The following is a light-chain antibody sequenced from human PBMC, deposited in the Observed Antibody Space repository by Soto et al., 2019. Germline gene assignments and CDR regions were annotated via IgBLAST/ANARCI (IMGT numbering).Light chain of an antibody. CDR2: NNN. Sequence: QSVLTQPPSASGTPGQRVTISCSGSSSNIGSNTVNWYQHLPGTAPKLLIYNNNQRPSGVPDRFSGSKSGTSASLAISGLQAEDEADYYCQSYDISLHNYVFGTGTKLTVL. J-gene: IGLJ1*01. CDR3: QSYDISLHNYV. V-gene: IGLV1-44*01. CDR1: SSNIGSNT.